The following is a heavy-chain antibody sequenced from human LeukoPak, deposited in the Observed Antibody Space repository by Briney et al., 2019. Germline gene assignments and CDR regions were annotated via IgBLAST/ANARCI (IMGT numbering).Heavy chain of an antibody. CDR2: ISYTSATM. Sequence: GGSLRLSCAASGFTFNSYNMHWVRQAPGKGLEWVSYISYTSATMYYADSVKGRFTISRDNAKNSLFLQMDSLRAEDTAVYYCARDYRNTVVEFWLEPDHWGQGTPVTVSS. V-gene: IGHV3-48*04. CDR3: ARDYRNTVVEFWLEPDH. D-gene: IGHD4-23*01. CDR1: GFTFNSYN. J-gene: IGHJ4*02.